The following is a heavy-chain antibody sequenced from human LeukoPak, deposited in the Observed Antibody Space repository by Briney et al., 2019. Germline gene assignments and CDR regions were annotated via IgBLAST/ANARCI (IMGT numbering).Heavy chain of an antibody. V-gene: IGHV4-4*07. CDR2: IYTSGST. CDR3: ARERSWCGESHFDY. Sequence: SETLSLTCTVSGGSISSYYWSWIRQPAGKGQEWIGRIYTSGSTNYNPSLKSRVTMSVDTSKNQFSLKLSSVTAADTAVYYCARERSWCGESHFDYWGQGTLVTVSS. D-gene: IGHD3-10*01. CDR1: GGSISSYY. J-gene: IGHJ4*02.